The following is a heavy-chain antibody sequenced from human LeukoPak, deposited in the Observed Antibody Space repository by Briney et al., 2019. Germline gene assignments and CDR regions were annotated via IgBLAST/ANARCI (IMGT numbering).Heavy chain of an antibody. V-gene: IGHV4-59*12. CDR1: GGSISSYY. Sequence: SETLSLTCTVSGGSISSYYWSWIRQPPGKGLEWIGYIYYSGSTNYNPSLKSRVTISVDTSKNQFSLKLSSVTAADTAVYYCARGSNHDFWSGYYTVAYHYMDVWDKGTTVTVSS. D-gene: IGHD3-3*01. J-gene: IGHJ6*03. CDR3: ARGSNHDFWSGYYTVAYHYMDV. CDR2: IYYSGST.